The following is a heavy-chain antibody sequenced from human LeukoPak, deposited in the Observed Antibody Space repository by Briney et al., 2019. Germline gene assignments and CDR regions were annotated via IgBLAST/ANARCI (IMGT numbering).Heavy chain of an antibody. D-gene: IGHD6-13*01. CDR1: GFTFSSYW. CDR2: INSGGSSK. Sequence: GGSLRLSCAASGFTFSSYWMHWVRQAPGKGVVWVSRINSGGSSKNCADSVKGRFTISRDNAKNTLYLQMNSLRAEDTAVYYCARRYSSSCYAFDIWGQGTMVTVSS. J-gene: IGHJ3*02. CDR3: ARRYSSSCYAFDI. V-gene: IGHV3-74*01.